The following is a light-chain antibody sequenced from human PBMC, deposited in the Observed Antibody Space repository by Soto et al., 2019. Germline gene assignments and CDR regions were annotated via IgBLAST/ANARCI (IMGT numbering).Light chain of an antibody. V-gene: IGLV1-44*01. J-gene: IGLJ1*01. CDR3: AAWDDSLNGYV. CDR2: SNN. CDR1: SSNIGSNT. Sequence: QAVLNQPPSASGTPGQRVTISCSGSSSNIGSNTVNWYQQLPGTAPKLLIYSNNQRPSGVPDRFSGSKSGTSASLAISGLQSADEADYYCAAWDDSLNGYVFGTGTKVTVL.